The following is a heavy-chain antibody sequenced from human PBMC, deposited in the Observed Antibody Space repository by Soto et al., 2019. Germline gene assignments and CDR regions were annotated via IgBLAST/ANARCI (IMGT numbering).Heavy chain of an antibody. Sequence: QVQLVQSGAEMKKPGSSVKVSCKSSGGTFNTYAMNWVRQAPGQGPEWMGDISPMSGAANYAPKFQGRVTTSADESTGTSDMQVGSLTSKDTALNFCAKEVQFYSPGFVFWGQGTLVTVSS. J-gene: IGHJ4*02. CDR2: ISPMSGAA. CDR1: GGTFNTYA. V-gene: IGHV1-69*19. D-gene: IGHD2-15*01. CDR3: AKEVQFYSPGFVF.